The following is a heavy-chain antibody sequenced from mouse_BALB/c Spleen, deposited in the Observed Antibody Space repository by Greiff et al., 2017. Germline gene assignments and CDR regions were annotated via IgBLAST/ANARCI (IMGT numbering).Heavy chain of an antibody. CDR1: GYSITSDYA. J-gene: IGHJ4*01. Sequence: EVKLMESGPGLVKPSQSLSLTCTVTGYSITSDYAWNWIRQFPGNKLEWMGYISYSGSTSYNPSLKSRISITRDTSKNQFFLQLNSVTTEDTATYYCARWDHYYAMDYWGQGTSVTVSS. D-gene: IGHD4-1*01. V-gene: IGHV3-2*02. CDR2: ISYSGST. CDR3: ARWDHYYAMDY.